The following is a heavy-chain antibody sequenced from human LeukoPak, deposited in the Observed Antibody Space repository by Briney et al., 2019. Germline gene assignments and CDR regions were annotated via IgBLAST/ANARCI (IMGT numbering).Heavy chain of an antibody. CDR2: ISAYNGNT. Sequence: ASVKVSCKASGYTFTSYGISWVRQAPGQGLEWMGWISAYNGNTNYAQKLQGRVTMTTDTSTSTAYMELRSLRSDDTAVYYCAKDRGRYYDSSGYDYWGQGTLVTVSS. D-gene: IGHD3-22*01. J-gene: IGHJ4*02. V-gene: IGHV1-18*01. CDR1: GYTFTSYG. CDR3: AKDRGRYYDSSGYDY.